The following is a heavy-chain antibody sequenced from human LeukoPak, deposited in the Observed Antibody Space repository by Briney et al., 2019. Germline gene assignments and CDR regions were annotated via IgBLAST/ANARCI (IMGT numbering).Heavy chain of an antibody. CDR2: IIPIFGTA. V-gene: IGHV1-69*01. CDR3: ASSVKVDTAMGDAFDI. Sequence: SVKVSCKASGGTFSSYAISWVRQAPGQGLEWMGGIIPIFGTANYAQKFQGRVTITADESTSTAYMELSSLRSEDTAVYYCASSVKVDTAMGDAFDIWGKGTTVTVSS. J-gene: IGHJ3*02. D-gene: IGHD5-18*01. CDR1: GGTFSSYA.